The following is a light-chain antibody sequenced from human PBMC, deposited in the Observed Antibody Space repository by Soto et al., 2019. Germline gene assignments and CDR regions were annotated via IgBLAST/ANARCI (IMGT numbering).Light chain of an antibody. Sequence: SSELTQPPSVSVSPGQTARITCSGDALPKQYAHWYQQKPGQAPVLVIYKDSERPSGIPERFSGSSSGTTVTLTISGVQAEDEADYYCQSADSSGTVVFGGGTKLTVL. J-gene: IGLJ2*01. CDR3: QSADSSGTVV. CDR1: ALPKQY. V-gene: IGLV3-25*03. CDR2: KDS.